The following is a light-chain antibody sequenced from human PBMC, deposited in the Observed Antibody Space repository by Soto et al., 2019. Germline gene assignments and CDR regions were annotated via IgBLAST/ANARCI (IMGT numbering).Light chain of an antibody. CDR3: QQYNNWLWT. Sequence: EIVLTQSPATLSLSPGERAPLSCRASQSVSSYLAWYQQKPGQAPRLLIYDASNRATGIPARFSGSGSGTEFTLTISSLQSEDFAVYYCQQYNNWLWTFGQGTKVDIK. CDR1: QSVSSY. CDR2: DAS. J-gene: IGKJ1*01. V-gene: IGKV3-15*01.